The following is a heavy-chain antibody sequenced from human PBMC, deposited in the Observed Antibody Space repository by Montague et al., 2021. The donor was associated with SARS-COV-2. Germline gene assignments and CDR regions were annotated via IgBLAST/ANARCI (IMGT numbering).Heavy chain of an antibody. D-gene: IGHD5-24*01. J-gene: IGHJ2*01. CDR1: GGSISTYY. V-gene: IGHV4-59*01. CDR3: ARDGYNAPQNYWYFDL. Sequence: SETLSLTCTVSGGSISTYYWSWIRQPPGKGLEWIGYIYYSGSTNYSPSLKSRVTISVDTSKNQFSLKLSSVTAADTAVYYCARDGYNAPQNYWYFDLWGRGTLVTVSS. CDR2: IYYSGST.